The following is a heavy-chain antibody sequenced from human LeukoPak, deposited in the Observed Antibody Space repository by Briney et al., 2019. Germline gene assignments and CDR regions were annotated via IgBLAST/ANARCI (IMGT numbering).Heavy chain of an antibody. D-gene: IGHD2-21*02. J-gene: IGHJ4*02. CDR1: GFTFSSYE. CDR3: AKDFVVVPGNVNYFDY. V-gene: IGHV3-48*03. CDR2: ISSSGSTI. Sequence: GGSLTLSCAASGFTFSSYEMNWVRQAPGKGLEWVSYISSSGSTIYYADSVKGRFTVSRDNFKNTLYVQMKSLRAEDTAVYYCAKDFVVVPGNVNYFDYWGQGTLVTVSS.